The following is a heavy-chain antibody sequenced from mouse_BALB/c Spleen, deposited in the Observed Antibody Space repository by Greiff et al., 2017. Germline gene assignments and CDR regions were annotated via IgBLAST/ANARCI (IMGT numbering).Heavy chain of an antibody. CDR3: TRWVITTAMDY. Sequence: QVQLQQSGAELVKPGASVKLSCKASGYTFTSYYMYWVKQRPGQGLEWIGEINPSNGGTNFNEKFKSKATLTVDKSSSTAYMQLSSLTSKDSAVYYCTRWVITTAMDYWGQGTSVTVSS. J-gene: IGHJ4*01. V-gene: IGHV1S81*02. CDR2: INPSNGGT. D-gene: IGHD2-4*01. CDR1: GYTFTSYY.